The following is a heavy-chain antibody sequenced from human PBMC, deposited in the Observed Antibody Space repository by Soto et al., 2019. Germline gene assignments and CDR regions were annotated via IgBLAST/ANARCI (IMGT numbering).Heavy chain of an antibody. CDR2: IYYSGST. J-gene: IGHJ6*02. D-gene: IGHD4-17*01. Sequence: SETLSLTCTVSGGSISSYYWSWIRQPPGKGLEWIGYIYYSGSTYYNPSLKSRVTISVDRSKNQFSLKLSSVTAADTAVYYCARAHYGDYGYGMDVWGQGTTVTVSS. CDR3: ARAHYGDYGYGMDV. CDR1: GGSISSYY. V-gene: IGHV4-59*12.